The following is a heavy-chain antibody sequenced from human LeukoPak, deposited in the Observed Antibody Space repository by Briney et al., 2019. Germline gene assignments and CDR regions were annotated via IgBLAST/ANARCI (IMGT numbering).Heavy chain of an antibody. Sequence: PGGSLRLSCAASGFTFSSYWMSWVRQAPGKGLEWVANIKQDGSEKYYVDSVKGRFTISRDNAKNSLYLQMNSLRAEDTAVYYCARNGSVAPSYYYYYGMDVWGQGTTVTVSS. D-gene: IGHD3-10*01. J-gene: IGHJ6*02. V-gene: IGHV3-7*01. CDR2: IKQDGSEK. CDR3: ARNGSVAPSYYYYYGMDV. CDR1: GFTFSSYW.